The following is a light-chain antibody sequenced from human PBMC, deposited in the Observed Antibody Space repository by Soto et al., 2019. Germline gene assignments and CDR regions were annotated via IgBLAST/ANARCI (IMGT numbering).Light chain of an antibody. CDR3: QQYNTYSRT. CDR2: DES. J-gene: IGKJ1*01. V-gene: IGKV1-5*01. Sequence: SRTCLAWYQQKXGKAPRXXIYDESSRESGIPYRFSGSGSGTEFTLTISSLQPDDFAVYYCQQYNTYSRTFGRGTKVDIK. CDR1: SRTC.